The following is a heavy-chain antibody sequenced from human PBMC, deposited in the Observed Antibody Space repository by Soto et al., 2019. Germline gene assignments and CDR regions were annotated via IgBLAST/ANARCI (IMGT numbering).Heavy chain of an antibody. Sequence: GASVKVSCKASGGTFSSYAISWVRQAPGQGLEWMGGIIPIFGTANYAQKFQSRVTITADKSTSTAYMELSSLRSEDTAVYYCARSLYGDYLWNAFDIWGQGTMVTVSS. CDR3: ARSLYGDYLWNAFDI. J-gene: IGHJ3*02. CDR2: IIPIFGTA. D-gene: IGHD4-17*01. CDR1: GGTFSSYA. V-gene: IGHV1-69*06.